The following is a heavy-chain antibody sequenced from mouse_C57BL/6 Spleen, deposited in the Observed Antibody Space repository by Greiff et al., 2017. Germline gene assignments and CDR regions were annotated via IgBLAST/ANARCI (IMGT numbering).Heavy chain of an antibody. CDR2: IYPGSGST. V-gene: IGHV1-55*01. CDR1: GYTFTSYW. J-gene: IGHJ1*03. Sequence: QVQLQQPGAELVKPGASVKMSCKASGYTFTSYWITWVKQRPGQGLEWIGDIYPGSGSTNYNEKFKSKATLTVDTSSSTAYMQLSSLTSEDSAVYYCARGSHWYLDGWGTETTVTVSS. CDR3: ARGSHWYLDG.